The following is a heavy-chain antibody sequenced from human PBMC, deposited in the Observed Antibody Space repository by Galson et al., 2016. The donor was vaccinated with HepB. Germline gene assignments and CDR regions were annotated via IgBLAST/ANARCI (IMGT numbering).Heavy chain of an antibody. CDR3: VQGSTAPAV. D-gene: IGHD2-2*01. CDR2: ISDNGSKK. CDR1: GFTFSWYG. J-gene: IGHJ6*04. V-gene: IGHV3-30*03. Sequence: SLRLSCAASGFTFSWYGMHWVRQAPGKGLEWLAVISDNGSKKHYADSVRGRFTISRDNSRDTLSLQMNSLTADDTAIYYCVQGSTAPAVWGKGTTVTVSS.